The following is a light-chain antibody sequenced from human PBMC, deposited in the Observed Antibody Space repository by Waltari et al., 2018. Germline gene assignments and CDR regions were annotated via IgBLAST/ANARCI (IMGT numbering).Light chain of an antibody. J-gene: IGKJ2*01. CDR2: ATS. Sequence: DIQMTQSPSSLSASVGDRVTITFRASQSISSYLNWYQHKPGKAPKLLIYATSSLQSGVPSRFSGSGSGTDCTRTISSLQPEDFATDDCQQSYSTPRTFGQGTKLEIK. CDR1: QSISSY. V-gene: IGKV1-39*01. CDR3: QQSYSTPRT.